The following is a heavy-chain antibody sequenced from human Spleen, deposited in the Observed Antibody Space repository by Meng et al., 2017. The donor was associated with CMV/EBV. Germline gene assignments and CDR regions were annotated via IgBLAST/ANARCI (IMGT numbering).Heavy chain of an antibody. V-gene: IGHV3-30*04. J-gene: IGHJ4*02. CDR2: ISYEGSYK. Sequence: GGSLRLSCAASGFTFSHYTMDWVRQAPGKGLEWVAIISYEGSYKHYADAVKGRFTISRDNSKNTLYLQMDSLRVEDTAVYYCVRVGVRYSALDSHFDSWGQGTLVTVSS. D-gene: IGHD1-26*01. CDR1: GFTFSHYT. CDR3: VRVGVRYSALDSHFDS.